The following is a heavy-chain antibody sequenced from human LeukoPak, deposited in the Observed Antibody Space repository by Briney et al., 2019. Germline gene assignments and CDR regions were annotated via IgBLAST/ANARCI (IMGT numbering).Heavy chain of an antibody. CDR3: ARDQDMGTGAALPDY. D-gene: IGHD6-13*01. V-gene: IGHV3-20*04. Sequence: GSLRLSCAASGFTFDDYGMSWVRQAPGKGLEWVSGINWNGGSTGYADSAKGRFTISRDNAKNSLYLQMNSLRAEDTALYYCARDQDMGTGAALPDYWGQGTLVTVSS. CDR2: INWNGGST. CDR1: GFTFDDYG. J-gene: IGHJ4*02.